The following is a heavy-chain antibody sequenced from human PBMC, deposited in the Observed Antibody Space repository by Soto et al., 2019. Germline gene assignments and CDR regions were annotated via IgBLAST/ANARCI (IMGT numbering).Heavy chain of an antibody. CDR2: IYYSGST. CDR1: GGSISSGGYY. J-gene: IGHJ3*02. V-gene: IGHV4-31*03. D-gene: IGHD2-21*02. Sequence: SETLSLTCTVSGGSISSGGYYWSWIRQHPGKGLEWIGYIYYSGSTYYNPSLKSRVTISVDTSKNQFSLKLSSVTAADTSVYYCARAGLLASGAFDIWGQGTMVTVS. CDR3: ARAGLLASGAFDI.